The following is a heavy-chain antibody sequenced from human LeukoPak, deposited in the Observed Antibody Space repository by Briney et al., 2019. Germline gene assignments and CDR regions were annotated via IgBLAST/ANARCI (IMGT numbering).Heavy chain of an antibody. CDR3: ARAVLWFEPYYFDY. J-gene: IGHJ4*02. D-gene: IGHD3-10*01. V-gene: IGHV4-31*03. Sequence: KPSETLSLTCTVSGGSISSGGYYWSWIRQHPGKGLEWIGYIYYSGSTYYNPSLKSRVTISVDTSKNQFSLKLSSVTAADTAVYYCARAVLWFEPYYFDYWGQGTLVTVSS. CDR1: GGSISSGGYY. CDR2: IYYSGST.